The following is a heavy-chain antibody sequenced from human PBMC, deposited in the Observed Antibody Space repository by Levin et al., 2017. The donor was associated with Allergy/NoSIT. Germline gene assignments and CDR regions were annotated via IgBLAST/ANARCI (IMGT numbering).Heavy chain of an antibody. CDR2: IRAKAYGGTP. CDR3: TSSDHRYCSSISCPLDN. V-gene: IGHV3-49*02. D-gene: IGHD2-2*01. Sequence: GGSLRLSCTASGFTFGNYLMSWYRQAPGKGLEWVSFIRAKAYGGTPEYAASVKGRFTVSRDDSKSTAYLQMNSLKTEDTAVYYCTSSDHRYCSSISCPLDNWGQGTLVTVS. CDR1: GFTFGNYL. J-gene: IGHJ4*02.